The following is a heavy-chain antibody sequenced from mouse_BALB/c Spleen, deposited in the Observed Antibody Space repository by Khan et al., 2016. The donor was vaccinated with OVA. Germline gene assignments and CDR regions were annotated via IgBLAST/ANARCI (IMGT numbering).Heavy chain of an antibody. CDR1: GYSITRDYA. CDR3: ARVYGGDFDY. CDR2: ISYSGNT. Sequence: EVQLQESGPGLVKPSQSLSLTCTVTGYSITRDYAWNWIRQFPGNKLEWMGFISYSGNTKYNPSLKSRFSITRDTSKNQFFLQLNSVTTEDTATYYCARVYGGDFDYWGQGTSLTVAS. D-gene: IGHD1-1*01. J-gene: IGHJ2*02. V-gene: IGHV3-2*02.